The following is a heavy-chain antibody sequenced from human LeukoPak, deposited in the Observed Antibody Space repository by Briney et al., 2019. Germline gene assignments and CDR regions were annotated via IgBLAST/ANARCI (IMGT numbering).Heavy chain of an antibody. V-gene: IGHV4-34*01. J-gene: IGHJ4*02. CDR2: CSNSGST. CDR1: GGSFSDYY. CDR3: ARKGPYSGSYPDY. Sequence: PSETLSLTCTVYGGSFSDYYWMWIPQPPGKGREWIGECSNSGSTNYNPSLMSRVTVSVDSSKNQFSLNVRSVTAADTAGFYCARKGPYSGSYPDYWGQGNLVTVSS. D-gene: IGHD1-26*01.